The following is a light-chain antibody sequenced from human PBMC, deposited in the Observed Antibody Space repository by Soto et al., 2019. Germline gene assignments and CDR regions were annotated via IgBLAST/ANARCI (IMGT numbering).Light chain of an antibody. Sequence: EIVLTQSPGTLSLSPGEKATLSCRASQSISSNYLAWYQQKPGQAPRLLIYGASSRATGIPDRFSGSGSGTDFTLTISRLEPEDFAVYYCQQYGSSPVTFGQGTKLEIK. J-gene: IGKJ2*01. CDR3: QQYGSSPVT. CDR1: QSISSNY. V-gene: IGKV3-20*01. CDR2: GAS.